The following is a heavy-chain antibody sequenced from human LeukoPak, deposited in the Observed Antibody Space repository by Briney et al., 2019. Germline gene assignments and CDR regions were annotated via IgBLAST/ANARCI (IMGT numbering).Heavy chain of an antibody. D-gene: IGHD3-10*01. J-gene: IGHJ6*02. CDR3: ARHVSEGSYYNYYYYYYGMDV. CDR1: GGSISSSSYY. Sequence: SETLSLTCTVSGGSISSSSYYWGWIRQPPGKGLEWIGSIYYSGSTYYNPSLKSRVTISVDTSKNQFSLKLSSVTAADTAVYYCARHVSEGSYYNYYYYYYGMDVWGQGTTVTVSS. V-gene: IGHV4-39*01. CDR2: IYYSGST.